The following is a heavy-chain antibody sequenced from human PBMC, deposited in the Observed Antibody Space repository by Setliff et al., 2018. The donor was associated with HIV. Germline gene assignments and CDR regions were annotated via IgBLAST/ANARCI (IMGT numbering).Heavy chain of an antibody. J-gene: IGHJ3*01. Sequence: GGSLRLSCAGSGFTFNTCAMNWVRQAPGKGLEWVAVISYDGNIKYYADSVKGRFTTSRDNSKNPLFLQMSSLRTEDTAVYYCAKDPTYYYESSGPYDAFDVWGQGTMVTVSS. CDR3: AKDPTYYYESSGPYDAFDV. CDR1: GFTFNTCA. D-gene: IGHD3-22*01. CDR2: ISYDGNIK. V-gene: IGHV3-30*04.